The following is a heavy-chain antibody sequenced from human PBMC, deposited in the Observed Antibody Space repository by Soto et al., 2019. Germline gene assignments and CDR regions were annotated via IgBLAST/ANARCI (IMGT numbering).Heavy chain of an antibody. CDR3: VRLIGNSWLVC. CDR1: GDSVSGNSVT. D-gene: IGHD2-8*01. CDR2: TYYRSKWYS. Sequence: PSQTLSLTCAISGDSVSGNSVTWNWIRRSPSRGLEWLGRTYYRSKWYSDYAVSVKSRVTINPDTSKNQFSLQLNSVTPEDTAVYYCVRLIGNSWLVCWGQGTLVNAPQ. J-gene: IGHJ5*01. V-gene: IGHV6-1*01.